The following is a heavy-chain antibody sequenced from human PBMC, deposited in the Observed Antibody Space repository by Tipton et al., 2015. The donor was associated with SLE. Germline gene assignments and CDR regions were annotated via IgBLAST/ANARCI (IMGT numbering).Heavy chain of an antibody. CDR2: ITGSGGAT. V-gene: IGHV3-23*01. J-gene: IGHJ4*02. CDR1: GFSFSGHA. D-gene: IGHD2-21*02. Sequence: SLRLSCAASGFSFSGHAMSWVRQAPRKGLEWVSSITGSGGATYYADSVKGRFTISRDNSKNTLYLQLIGLRVEDTVVYYCAKPPPYCGGDCFWDSWGQGTLVTVSS. CDR3: AKPPPYCGGDCFWDS.